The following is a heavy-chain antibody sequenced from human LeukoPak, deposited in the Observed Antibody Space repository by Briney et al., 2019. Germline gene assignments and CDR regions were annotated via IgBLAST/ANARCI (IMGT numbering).Heavy chain of an antibody. Sequence: PGGSLRLSCAASGFTFSSYWMHWVRQAPGKGLVWVSRINSDGSSTSYADSVKGRFTFSRDNAKNTLYLQMNSLRAEDTAVYYCARAGITMVRGVGYYYYGMDVWGQGTTVTVSS. V-gene: IGHV3-74*01. J-gene: IGHJ6*02. CDR2: INSDGSST. CDR1: GFTFSSYW. D-gene: IGHD3-10*01. CDR3: ARAGITMVRGVGYYYYGMDV.